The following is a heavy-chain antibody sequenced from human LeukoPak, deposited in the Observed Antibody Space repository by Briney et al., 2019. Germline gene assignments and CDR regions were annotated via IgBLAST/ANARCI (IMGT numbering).Heavy chain of an antibody. CDR1: GYTFTSYG. CDR2: ISAYNGNT. V-gene: IGHV1-18*01. CDR3: ARVYYDFWSGYEYDAFDI. Sequence: GASVKVSCKASGYTFTSYGISWVRQAPGQGLEWMGWISAYNGNTNYAQKLQGRVTMTTDTSTSTAYMELSSLRSDDTAVYYCARVYYDFWSGYEYDAFDIWGQGTMVTVSS. J-gene: IGHJ3*02. D-gene: IGHD3-3*01.